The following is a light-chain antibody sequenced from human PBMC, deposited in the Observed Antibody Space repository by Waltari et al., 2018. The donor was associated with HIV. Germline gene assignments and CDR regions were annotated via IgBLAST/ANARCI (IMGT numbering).Light chain of an antibody. CDR2: EVT. Sequence: QSALTQPPSASGSLGQSVTISCTGSSSELRAYDSVSWFQHHPRSAPKRLRYEVTRRPSTVSDRFSGSRSGSTAFLTVAGLQPDDEATYFCSSYGDSLRVLFGGGTNVTVL. CDR1: SSELRAYDS. V-gene: IGLV2-8*01. CDR3: SSYGDSLRVL. J-gene: IGLJ3*02.